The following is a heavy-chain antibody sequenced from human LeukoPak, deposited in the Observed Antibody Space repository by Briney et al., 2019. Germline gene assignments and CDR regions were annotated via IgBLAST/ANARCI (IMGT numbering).Heavy chain of an antibody. V-gene: IGHV4-59*01. CDR1: GGSISGYF. J-gene: IGHJ4*02. CDR3: ARGRDGYNLGFDY. Sequence: PSETLSLTCTVSGGSISGYFWSWIRQPPEKGLEWIAYIYYSGSTDYSPSLKSRVTISVDTSKNQFSLKLSSVTAADTGVYYCARGRDGYNLGFDYWGQGTLVTVSS. D-gene: IGHD5-24*01. CDR2: IYYSGST.